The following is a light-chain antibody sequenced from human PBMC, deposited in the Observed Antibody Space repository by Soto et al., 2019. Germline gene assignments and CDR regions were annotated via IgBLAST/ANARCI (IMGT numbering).Light chain of an antibody. Sequence: EIVLTQSPATLSLSPGERATLSCRASQSVRSYLAWYQQKPGQAPRLLIYDTSNRATGVPARFSGRGSGTDFTLTISSLEPEDFAVYYCQQRSNWPLTFGGGTKVEIE. CDR1: QSVRSY. V-gene: IGKV3-11*01. CDR3: QQRSNWPLT. J-gene: IGKJ4*01. CDR2: DTS.